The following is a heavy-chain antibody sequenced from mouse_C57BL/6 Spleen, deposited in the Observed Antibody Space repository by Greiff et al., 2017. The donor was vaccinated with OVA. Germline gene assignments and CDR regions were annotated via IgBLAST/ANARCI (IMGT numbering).Heavy chain of an antibody. CDR2: IRSKSNNYAT. J-gene: IGHJ2*01. CDR3: VRQFITLDY. D-gene: IGHD1-1*01. V-gene: IGHV10-1*01. Sequence: GGGLVQPKGSLKLSCAASGFSFNTYAMNWVRQAPGKGLEWVARIRSKSNNYATYYADSVKDRFTISRDDSESMLYLQMNNLKTEDTAMYYCVRQFITLDYWGQGTTLTVSS. CDR1: GFSFNTYA.